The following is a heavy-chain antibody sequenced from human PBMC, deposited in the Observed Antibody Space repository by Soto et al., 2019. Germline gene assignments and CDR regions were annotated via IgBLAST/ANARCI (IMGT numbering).Heavy chain of an antibody. Sequence: SLRLSCAASGFTFSGSAMHWVRQASGKGLEWVGRIRSKANSYATAYAASVKGRFTISRDDSKNTAYLQMNSLKTEDTAVYYCTRPTYYYDSSGYYADYWGQGTLVTVSS. CDR2: IRSKANSYAT. J-gene: IGHJ4*02. V-gene: IGHV3-73*01. CDR3: TRPTYYYDSSGYYADY. CDR1: GFTFSGSA. D-gene: IGHD3-22*01.